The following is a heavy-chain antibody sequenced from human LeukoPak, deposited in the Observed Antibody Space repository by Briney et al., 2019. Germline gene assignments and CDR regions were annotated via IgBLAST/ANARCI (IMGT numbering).Heavy chain of an antibody. V-gene: IGHV4-59*08. J-gene: IGHJ6*03. CDR2: IYYSGNT. Sequence: SETLSLTCDVSGGSISHNYWNWIRQPPGKALEWIGYIYYSGNTNYNPSLQSRVTISVDTSKNQFSLKLSSVTAADTAVYYCARGTDFWSGYSPRDNYYYMDVWGTGTTVTVSS. CDR3: ARGTDFWSGYSPRDNYYYMDV. CDR1: GGSISHNY. D-gene: IGHD3-3*01.